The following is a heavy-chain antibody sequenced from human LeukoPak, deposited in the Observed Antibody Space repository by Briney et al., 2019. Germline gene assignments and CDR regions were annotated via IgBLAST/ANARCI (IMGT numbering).Heavy chain of an antibody. V-gene: IGHV1-18*01. CDR3: AREGTMFQWLEQLYY. CDR2: SSAYNGNT. Sequence: ASVKVSCKASGYTFTSYGISWVRQAPGQGLEWMGWSSAYNGNTNYAQKLQGRVTMTTDTSTSTAYMELRSLRSDDTAVYYCAREGTMFQWLEQLYYWGQGTLVTVSS. D-gene: IGHD6-19*01. CDR1: GYTFTSYG. J-gene: IGHJ4*02.